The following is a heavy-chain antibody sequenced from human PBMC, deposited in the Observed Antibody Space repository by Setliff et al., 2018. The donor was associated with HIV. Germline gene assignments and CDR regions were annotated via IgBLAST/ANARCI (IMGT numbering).Heavy chain of an antibody. V-gene: IGHV3-15*07. CDR1: GLILSNVW. CDR2: IRSKSIGGTT. Sequence: GGSLRLSCEASGLILSNVWMHWVRQAPGKGLEWVGFIRSKSIGGTTDYAAPVKGRFTISRDDSKNTLYLQMNSLKTEDTAVYYCTDSLTGYYNGYYYYYMDVWGKGTTVTVSS. J-gene: IGHJ6*03. CDR3: TDSLTGYYNGYYYYYMDV. D-gene: IGHD3-9*01.